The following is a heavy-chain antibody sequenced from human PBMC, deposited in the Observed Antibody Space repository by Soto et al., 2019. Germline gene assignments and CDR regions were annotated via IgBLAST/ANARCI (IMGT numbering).Heavy chain of an antibody. V-gene: IGHV4-30-2*01. D-gene: IGHD4-17*01. CDR1: GGSISSGGYS. CDR3: ARGTVTSRFDY. J-gene: IGHJ4*02. Sequence: SETLSLTCAVSGGSISSGGYSWSWIRQPPGKGLEWIGYIYHSGSTYYSPSLKSRVTISVDRSKNQFFLKLSSVTAADTAVYYCARGTVTSRFDYWGQGTRVTVSS. CDR2: IYHSGST.